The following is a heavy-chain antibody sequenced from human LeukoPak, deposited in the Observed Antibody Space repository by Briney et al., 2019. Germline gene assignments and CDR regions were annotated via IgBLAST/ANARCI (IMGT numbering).Heavy chain of an antibody. CDR3: DIISSSGSYYFDY. CDR2: IGAYNGNT. V-gene: IGHV1-18*01. Sequence: ASVKVSCKASGYTFTSYGISWVRQAPGQGLEWMGWIGAYNGNTNYAQKLQGRVTMTTDTSTSTAYMELRSLRSDDTAVYYCDIISSSGSYYFDYWGQGTLVTVSS. CDR1: GYTFTSYG. D-gene: IGHD1-26*01. J-gene: IGHJ4*02.